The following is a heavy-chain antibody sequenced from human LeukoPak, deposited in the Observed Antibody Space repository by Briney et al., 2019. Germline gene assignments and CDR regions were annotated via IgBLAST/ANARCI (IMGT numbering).Heavy chain of an antibody. CDR1: GGTFSSYA. J-gene: IGHJ3*02. D-gene: IGHD3-10*01. Sequence: SVKVSCKASGGTFSSYAISWVRQAPGQGLEWMGGIIPIFGTANYAQKFQGRVTITADESTSTAHMKLSSLRSEDTAVYYCAKADYYGSGSYYNGAFDIWGQGTMVTVSS. CDR2: IIPIFGTA. CDR3: AKADYYGSGSYYNGAFDI. V-gene: IGHV1-69*13.